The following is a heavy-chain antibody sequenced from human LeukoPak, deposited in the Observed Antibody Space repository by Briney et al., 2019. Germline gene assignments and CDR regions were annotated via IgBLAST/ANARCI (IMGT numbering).Heavy chain of an antibody. CDR3: AREVSNGYCSSTSCYTPDY. J-gene: IGHJ4*02. CDR2: INTNTGNP. Sequence: ASVKVSCKASGYTLTSYYLHWVRQAPGQGLEWMGWINTNTGNPTYAQGFTGRFVFSLDTSVSTAYLQISSLKAEDTAVYYCAREVSNGYCSSTSCYTPDYWGQGTLVTVSS. D-gene: IGHD2-2*02. V-gene: IGHV7-4-1*02. CDR1: GYTLTSYY.